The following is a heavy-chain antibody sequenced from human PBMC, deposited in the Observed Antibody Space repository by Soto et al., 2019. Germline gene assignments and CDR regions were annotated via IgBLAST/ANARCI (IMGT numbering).Heavy chain of an antibody. Sequence: QVQLVQSGAEVKKPGASVRVSCEASGYTFTSYGISWVRQAPGQGLEWMGWISVYSGSTNYVQKLQGIVTMTTDRSTRAVYMELRSLRSDDTAVYYCARDSWGLAVPDYHYYAMDVWGQGTTVTVS. J-gene: IGHJ6*02. CDR3: ARDSWGLAVPDYHYYAMDV. CDR2: ISVYSGST. D-gene: IGHD6-19*01. V-gene: IGHV1-18*04. CDR1: GYTFTSYG.